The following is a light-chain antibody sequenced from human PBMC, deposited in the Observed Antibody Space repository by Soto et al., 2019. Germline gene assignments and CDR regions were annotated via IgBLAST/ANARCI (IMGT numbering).Light chain of an antibody. CDR3: QQYNKWPHT. Sequence: EIVMTQSPATLSVSPGGRATLSCRASQSVDINLAWYQQRPGQSPRLLVYGAFTRATGLPTRFSGRGSGTEFTLTISSLQFKDFALYYGQQYNKWPHTFGQGTKLEI. CDR2: GAF. CDR1: QSVDIN. V-gene: IGKV3-15*01. J-gene: IGKJ2*01.